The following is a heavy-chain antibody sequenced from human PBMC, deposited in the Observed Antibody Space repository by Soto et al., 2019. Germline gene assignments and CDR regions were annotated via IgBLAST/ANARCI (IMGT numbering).Heavy chain of an antibody. D-gene: IGHD3-3*02. CDR2: INPSGGST. V-gene: IGHV1-46*01. J-gene: IGHJ6*02. CDR3: ARGSIFGVVIIANYYYGMDV. Sequence: ASVKVSCKASGYTFTSYYMHWVRQAPGQGLEWMGIINPSGGSTSYAQKFQGRVTMTRDTSTSTVYMELSSLRSEDTDVYYCARGSIFGVVIIANYYYGMDVWGQGTTVTVTS. CDR1: GYTFTSYY.